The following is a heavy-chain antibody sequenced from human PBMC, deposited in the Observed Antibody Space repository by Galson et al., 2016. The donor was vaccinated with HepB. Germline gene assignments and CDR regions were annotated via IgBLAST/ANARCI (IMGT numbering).Heavy chain of an antibody. V-gene: IGHV4-61*02. D-gene: IGHD3-22*01. J-gene: IGHJ4*02. CDR2: IFTNGNT. Sequence: TLSLTCTVSGGSINSGTYYWAWIRQPAGKGLEWIGRIFTNGNTNYSPSLRSRATISIDTSKNQFSLKVNSVTAADTAVYYCARTGGYYETRGYSFDYWGRGTLVTVAS. CDR1: GGSINSGTYY. CDR3: ARTGGYYETRGYSFDY.